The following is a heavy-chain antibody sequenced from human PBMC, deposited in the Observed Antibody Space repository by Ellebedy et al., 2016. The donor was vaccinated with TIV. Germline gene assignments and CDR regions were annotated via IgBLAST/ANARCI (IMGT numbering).Heavy chain of an antibody. CDR2: IYYSGST. Sequence: SETLSLTXTVSGGSISSSSYYWGWIRQPPGKGLEWIGSIYYSGSTYYNPSLKSRVTISVDTSKNQFSLKLSSVTAADTAVYYCALEEYCSSTSCPGGWGYWGQGTLVTVSS. CDR3: ALEEYCSSTSCPGGWGY. CDR1: GGSISSSSYY. D-gene: IGHD2-2*01. V-gene: IGHV4-39*07. J-gene: IGHJ4*02.